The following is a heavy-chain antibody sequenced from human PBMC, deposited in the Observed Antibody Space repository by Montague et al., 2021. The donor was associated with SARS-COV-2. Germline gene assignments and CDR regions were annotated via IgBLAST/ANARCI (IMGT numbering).Heavy chain of an antibody. D-gene: IGHD3-10*01. J-gene: IGHJ4*02. CDR2: ISYEGSIQ. CDR1: GFSFNNFA. CDR3: AKDATIFWFERGRGTFDN. Sequence: SLRLSCAASGFSFNNFAMHWVRQAPGQGLEWVAVISYEGSIQYYADSVKGRFAISRDWSKNTLDLQMSSLRPEDTAVYYCAKDATIFWFERGRGTFDNWGQGTLVAVSS. V-gene: IGHV3-30*18.